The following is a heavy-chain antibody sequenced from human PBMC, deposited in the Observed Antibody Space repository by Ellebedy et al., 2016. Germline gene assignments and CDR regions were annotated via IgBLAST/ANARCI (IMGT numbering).Heavy chain of an antibody. CDR2: IYHSGST. Sequence: SETLSLXCAVSGGSISSGGYSWSWIRQPPGKGLEWIGYIYHSGSTYYNPSLKSRVTISVDRSKNQFSLKLSSVTAADTAVYYCARGRARGWFGELNRGKYYFDYWGQGTLVTVSS. J-gene: IGHJ4*02. D-gene: IGHD3-10*01. CDR1: GGSISSGGYS. CDR3: ARGRARGWFGELNRGKYYFDY. V-gene: IGHV4-30-2*01.